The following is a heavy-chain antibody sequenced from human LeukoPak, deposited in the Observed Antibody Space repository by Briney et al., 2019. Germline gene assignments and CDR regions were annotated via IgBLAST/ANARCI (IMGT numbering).Heavy chain of an antibody. CDR3: ARDREGIAVAVDY. D-gene: IGHD6-19*01. Sequence: ASVKVSCKASGYTFTSYGISWVRQAPGQGLEWMGWINPNSGGTNYAQKFQGRVTMTRDTSISTAYMELSRLRSDDTAVYYCARDREGIAVAVDYWGQGTLVTVSS. V-gene: IGHV1-2*02. CDR1: GYTFTSYG. CDR2: INPNSGGT. J-gene: IGHJ4*02.